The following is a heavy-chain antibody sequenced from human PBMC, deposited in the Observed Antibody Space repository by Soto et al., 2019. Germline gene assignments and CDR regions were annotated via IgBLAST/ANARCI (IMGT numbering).Heavy chain of an antibody. V-gene: IGHV3-30*18. Sequence: PGGSLRLSCAASGFTFSSYGMHWVRQAPGKGLEWVAVISYDGSNKYYADSVKGRFTISRDNSKNTLYLQMNSLRAEDTAVYYCAKDLGGGNSNGLNYYYYGMDVWGQGTTVTVSS. D-gene: IGHD2-21*02. J-gene: IGHJ6*02. CDR2: ISYDGSNK. CDR3: AKDLGGGNSNGLNYYYYGMDV. CDR1: GFTFSSYG.